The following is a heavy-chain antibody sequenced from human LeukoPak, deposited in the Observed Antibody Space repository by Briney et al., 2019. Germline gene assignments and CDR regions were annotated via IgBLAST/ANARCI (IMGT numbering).Heavy chain of an antibody. CDR3: ARDHGWSGFNWFDP. CDR1: GASISEYY. J-gene: IGHJ5*02. CDR2: IYVSGNT. V-gene: IGHV4-59*01. Sequence: SETLSLTCSVSGASISEYYWSWIRQPPGKGLEWIGYIYVSGNTNYNPSLKSRVTLSLDTSKNQFSLKMTSVTAADTAIYYCARDHGWSGFNWFDPWGQGTLVTVSS. D-gene: IGHD3-3*01.